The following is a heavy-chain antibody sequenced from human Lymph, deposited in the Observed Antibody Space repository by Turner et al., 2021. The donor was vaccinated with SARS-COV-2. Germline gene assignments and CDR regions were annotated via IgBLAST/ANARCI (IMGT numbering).Heavy chain of an antibody. J-gene: IGHJ6*02. D-gene: IGHD3-3*01. CDR1: GFTFSSYA. CDR2: ISYDGSNK. Sequence: QVQLVESGGGVVQPGRSLRLSCAASGFTFSSYAMHWVRQAPGKGLEWVAVISYDGSNKNYADSVKGRFTISRDNSKNTLYLQMNSLRAEDTAVYYCARDDREFWSGYYTHYYYYGMYVWGQGTTVTVSS. CDR3: ARDDREFWSGYYTHYYYYGMYV. V-gene: IGHV3-30*04.